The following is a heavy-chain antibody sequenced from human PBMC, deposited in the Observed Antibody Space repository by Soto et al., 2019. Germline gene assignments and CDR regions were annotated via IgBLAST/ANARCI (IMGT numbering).Heavy chain of an antibody. CDR2: ISEDGRNK. V-gene: IGHV3-30*18. CDR1: GFTFSSYG. D-gene: IGHD5-12*01. CDR3: AKDSVVATTRIYDY. Sequence: PGWSLRLSCAGSGFTFSSYGIHLVRQAPGKGLEWVAVISEDGRNKYYADSVKGRFTISRDNSKNTVYLQMNSLRAEDTAVYYCAKDSVVATTRIYDYWGEGTLVTVS. J-gene: IGHJ4*02.